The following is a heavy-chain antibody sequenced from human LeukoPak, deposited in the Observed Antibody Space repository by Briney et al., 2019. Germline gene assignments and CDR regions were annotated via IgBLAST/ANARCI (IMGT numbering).Heavy chain of an antibody. D-gene: IGHD3-3*01. V-gene: IGHV3-23*01. CDR2: ITAGGATT. J-gene: IGHJ4*02. CDR1: GFTFNSYS. Sequence: PGGSLRLSCAASGFTFNSYSMHWVRQAPGKGLDWVSSITAGGATTYYADSVKGRSSISRDNSKNTLYLQMNSLRVEDTAVYYCANAQVFGTPHFEYWGQGTLVTVSS. CDR3: ANAQVFGTPHFEY.